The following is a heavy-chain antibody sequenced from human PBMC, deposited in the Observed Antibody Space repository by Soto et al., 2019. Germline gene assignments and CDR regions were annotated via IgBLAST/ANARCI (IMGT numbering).Heavy chain of an antibody. CDR3: AIAATPYYYYGMDV. J-gene: IGHJ6*02. Sequence: GGSLRLSCAASGFTFSNAWMNWVRQAPGKGLEWVGRIKSKTDGGTTDYAAPVKGRFTISRDDSKNTLYLQMNSLKTEDTAVYYCAIAATPYYYYGMDVWGQGATVTVSS. D-gene: IGHD2-2*02. CDR1: GFTFSNAW. CDR2: IKSKTDGGTT. V-gene: IGHV3-15*07.